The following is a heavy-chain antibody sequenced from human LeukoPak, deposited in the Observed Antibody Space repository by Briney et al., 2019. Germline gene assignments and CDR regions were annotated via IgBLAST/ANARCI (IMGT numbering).Heavy chain of an antibody. D-gene: IGHD3-10*01. J-gene: IGHJ4*02. V-gene: IGHV3-30*04. CDR1: GFSFSNYA. Sequence: GGSLTLSCAASGFSFSNYAMHWVRQAPGKGLEWVAVVAHDGSNKYFADFVRGRFTISRDNSKNTLYLQMNSLTSEDTGFYYCARDRGVLYYFDNWGQGTRVTVSS. CDR3: ARDRGVLYYFDN. CDR2: VAHDGSNK.